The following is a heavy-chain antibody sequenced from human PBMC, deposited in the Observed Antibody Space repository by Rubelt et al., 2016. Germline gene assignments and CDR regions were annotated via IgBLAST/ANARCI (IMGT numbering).Heavy chain of an antibody. J-gene: IGHJ5*02. CDR1: GGSISNYY. Sequence: QVQLQESGPGLVKPSETLSLTCTVSGGSISNYYWTWIRQPPGKGLEWIGYIYYSGSTNYNPSLKSRVTISVDMSNNQFSLKLDPVPATDTAVYFCARHSSYGGKTWFDPWGQGTLVTVSS. CDR2: IYYSGST. CDR3: ARHSSYGGKTWFDP. D-gene: IGHD4-23*01. V-gene: IGHV4-59*08.